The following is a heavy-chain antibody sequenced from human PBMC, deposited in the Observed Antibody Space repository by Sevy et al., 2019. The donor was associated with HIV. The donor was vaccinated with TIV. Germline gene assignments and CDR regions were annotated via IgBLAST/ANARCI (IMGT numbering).Heavy chain of an antibody. CDR1: GFTFTYAW. CDR2: IKSKADGGTT. CDR3: TTDPIIVLLVTDGMDV. V-gene: IGHV3-15*01. D-gene: IGHD2-8*02. J-gene: IGHJ6*02. Sequence: GGSLRLSCAASGFTFTYAWMSWVRQAPGKGLEWVGRIKSKADGGTTDYAAPVKGRFTISRDDSKNTRYLQMNGLKTDDTAVDYCTTDPIIVLLVTDGMDVWGQGTTVTVSS.